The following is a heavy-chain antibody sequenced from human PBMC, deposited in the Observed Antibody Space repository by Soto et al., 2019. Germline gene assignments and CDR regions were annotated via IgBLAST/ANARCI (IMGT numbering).Heavy chain of an antibody. V-gene: IGHV3-21*01. D-gene: IGHD3-9*01. Sequence: PGGSLRLSCAASGFTFSSYSMNWVRQAPGEGLEWVSSISSSSSYIYYADSVKGRFTISRDNAKNSLYLQMNSLRAEDTAVYYCARDPTPVVKDFDWPVDYWGQGTLVTVSS. CDR1: GFTFSSYS. CDR3: ARDPTPVVKDFDWPVDY. CDR2: ISSSSSYI. J-gene: IGHJ4*02.